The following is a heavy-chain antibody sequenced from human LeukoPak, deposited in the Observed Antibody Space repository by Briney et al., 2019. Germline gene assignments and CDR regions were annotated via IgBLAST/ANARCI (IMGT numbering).Heavy chain of an antibody. CDR1: GFTFSGSA. Sequence: GGSLRLSCAASGFTFSGSAMHWVRQASGKGLEWVGRIRSRANSYATAYAASVKGRFTISRDDSKNTAYLQMNSLKTEDTAVYYCTRPYDSSVPWGQGTLVTVSS. CDR2: IRSRANSYAT. V-gene: IGHV3-73*01. J-gene: IGHJ5*02. D-gene: IGHD3-22*01. CDR3: TRPYDSSVP.